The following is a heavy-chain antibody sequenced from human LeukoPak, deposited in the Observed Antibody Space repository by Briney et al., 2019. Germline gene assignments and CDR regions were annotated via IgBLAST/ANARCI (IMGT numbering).Heavy chain of an antibody. D-gene: IGHD2-2*01. CDR3: ARGPIRRDIVVVPAATRSRNYYFDY. J-gene: IGHJ4*02. V-gene: IGHV4-34*01. CDR1: GGSFSGYY. Sequence: SETLSLTCAVYGGSFSGYYWSWIRQPPGKGLEWIGEINHSGSTNYNPSLKSRVTISVDTSKNQFSLKLSSVTAADTAVYYCARGPIRRDIVVVPAATRSRNYYFDYWGQGTLVTVSS. CDR2: INHSGST.